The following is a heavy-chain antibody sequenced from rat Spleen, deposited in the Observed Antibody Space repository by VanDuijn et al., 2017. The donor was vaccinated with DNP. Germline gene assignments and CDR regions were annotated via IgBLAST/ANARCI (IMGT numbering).Heavy chain of an antibody. CDR1: GFTFNNYD. D-gene: IGHD2-2*01. J-gene: IGHJ2*01. CDR3: ARRDTFYYFDY. Sequence: EVQLVESGRGLVHPGRSLKVSCAASGFTFNNYDMACVRQAPTKGLEWVASISSSGSSPSYRDSVKGRFTISSDNAKSTLYLQMDSLRSEETATYYCARRDTFYYFDYWGQGVMVTVSS. CDR2: ISSSGSSP. V-gene: IGHV5S11*01.